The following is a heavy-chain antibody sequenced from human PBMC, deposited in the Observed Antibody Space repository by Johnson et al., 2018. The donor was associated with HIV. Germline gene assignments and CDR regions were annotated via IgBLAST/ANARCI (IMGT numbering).Heavy chain of an antibody. CDR1: GFTVSSNY. CDR3: ARIDYSNYEEAFDI. V-gene: IGHV3-66*01. CDR2: IDSGGST. D-gene: IGHD4-11*01. J-gene: IGHJ3*02. Sequence: VQLVESGGGLVQPGGSLRLSCAASGFTVSSNYMRWVRQAPGKGLEWVSVIDSGGSTYYAASVKGRLTISRDNSKNTLYLQMNSLRAEDTAVYYCARIDYSNYEEAFDIWGQGTMVTVSS.